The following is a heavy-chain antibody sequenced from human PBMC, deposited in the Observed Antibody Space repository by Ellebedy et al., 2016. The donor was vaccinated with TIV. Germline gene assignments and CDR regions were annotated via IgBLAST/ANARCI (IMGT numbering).Heavy chain of an antibody. Sequence: PGGSLRLSCADSGFSFSIYSMNWVRQAPGKGLEWVANIKQDGSEKYYVDSVKGRFTISRDNAKNSLFLQMSSLRAEDTAVYYCARARGLLNEKWGGAGYGMDVWGQGTTVTVSS. V-gene: IGHV3-7*03. CDR1: GFSFSIYS. CDR3: ARARGLLNEKWGGAGYGMDV. J-gene: IGHJ6*02. CDR2: IKQDGSEK. D-gene: IGHD1-26*01.